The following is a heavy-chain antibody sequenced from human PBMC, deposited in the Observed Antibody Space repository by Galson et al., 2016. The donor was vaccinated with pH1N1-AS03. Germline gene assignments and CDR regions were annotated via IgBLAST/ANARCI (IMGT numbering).Heavy chain of an antibody. D-gene: IGHD3-3*01. CDR3: ARFTMGAFDY. V-gene: IGHV4-61*02. J-gene: IGHJ4*02. CDR1: GASISSGSYY. Sequence: LSLTCTVSGASISSGSYYWSWIRQPAGKGLECIGRIYTSGSTYYNPSLKSRVTVSVDTSKNQFSLKLSSLTAADTAMYYCARFTMGAFDYWGQGTLVTVSS. CDR2: IYTSGST.